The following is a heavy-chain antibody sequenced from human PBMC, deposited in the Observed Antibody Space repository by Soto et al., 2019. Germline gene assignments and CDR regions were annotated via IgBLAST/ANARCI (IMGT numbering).Heavy chain of an antibody. J-gene: IGHJ4*02. CDR1: GHSISSDNC. CDR3: ATKENAKYYFDF. Sequence: QVQLQESGPGLVKPSDTLSLTCGVSGHSISSDNCWVWIRQPPGKGLEWIGYIHYSGSTYSNPSLKSRVTMSVDTSKNQFSLKLSSVTAVDTAVYYCATKENAKYYFDFWGQGTLVTVSS. CDR2: IHYSGST. V-gene: IGHV4-28*01.